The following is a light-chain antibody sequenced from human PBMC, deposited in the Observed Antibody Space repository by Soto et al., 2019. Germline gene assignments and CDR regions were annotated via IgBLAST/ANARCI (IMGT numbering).Light chain of an antibody. CDR2: DDS. J-gene: IGLJ2*01. CDR3: QVWDSSSDHVV. CDR1: KIGSKS. V-gene: IGLV3-21*02. Sequence: SYELTQPPSVSVAPGQTARITCGGNKIGSKSVHWYQQKPGQAPVLVVYDDSDRPSGIPERFSGSNSGNTATLTISSVEAGYEADYYCQVWDSSSDHVVFGGGTKLTVL.